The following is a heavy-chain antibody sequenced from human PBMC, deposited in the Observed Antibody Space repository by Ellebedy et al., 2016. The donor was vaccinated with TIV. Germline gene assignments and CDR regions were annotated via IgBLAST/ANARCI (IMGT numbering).Heavy chain of an antibody. V-gene: IGHV4-31*03. J-gene: IGHJ4*02. Sequence: SETLSLTCTVSGGSISSGGYYWSWVRQHPGKGLEWIGYIYDSGSTYYNPSLKSRVTISMDTSKNQFSLNLNSVTAADTAVYYCATRPYRSGQPFFGVFDYWGQGTLVTVSS. CDR3: ATRPYRSGQPFFGVFDY. CDR2: IYDSGST. CDR1: GGSISSGGYY. D-gene: IGHD3-22*01.